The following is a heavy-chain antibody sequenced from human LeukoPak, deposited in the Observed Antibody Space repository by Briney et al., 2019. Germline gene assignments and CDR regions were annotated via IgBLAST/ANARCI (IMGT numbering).Heavy chain of an antibody. CDR3: ARDPIGGATKEDEDADY. CDR1: GGSISSGSYY. Sequence: SQTLSLTCTVSGGSISSGSYYWSWIRQPAGKGLEWIGRIYTSGSTNYNPSLKSRVTISVDTYKNQFSLKLSSVTAADAAVYYCARDPIGGATKEDEDADYWGQGTLVTVSS. CDR2: IYTSGST. J-gene: IGHJ4*02. D-gene: IGHD1-26*01. V-gene: IGHV4-61*02.